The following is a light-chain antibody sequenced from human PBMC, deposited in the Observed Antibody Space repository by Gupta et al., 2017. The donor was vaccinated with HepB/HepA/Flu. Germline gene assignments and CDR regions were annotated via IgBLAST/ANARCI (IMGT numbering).Light chain of an antibody. V-gene: IGKV1-12*01. J-gene: IGKJ4*01. CDR2: TTS. CDR1: QSINNW. Sequence: DGQVTQSPSSVSASVGDRVTITCRASQSINNWLAWYQQKSGKSPKLLIYTTSTLQSGVPSRFSGSGSGTDFTLTISSLQPEEFATYFCQKGKYFPPTFGGGTKVEIK. CDR3: QKGKYFPPT.